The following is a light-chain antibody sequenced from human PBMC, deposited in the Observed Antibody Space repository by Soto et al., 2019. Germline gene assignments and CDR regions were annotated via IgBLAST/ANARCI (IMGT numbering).Light chain of an antibody. CDR1: QSVSNN. V-gene: IGKV3-15*01. CDR2: GAS. CDR3: QQYNNWPRT. J-gene: IGKJ1*01. Sequence: EKVMTQSPATLSVSPGERATLSCRASQSVSNNLAWYQQKPGQAPRLLIYGASTRATGVPARFTGSGSGTEFTLTISSLQSEDFAIYFCQQYNNWPRTFGQGTKVEIK.